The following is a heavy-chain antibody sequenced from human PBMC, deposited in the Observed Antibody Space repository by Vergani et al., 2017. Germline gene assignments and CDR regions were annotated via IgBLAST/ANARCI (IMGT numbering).Heavy chain of an antibody. D-gene: IGHD3-3*01. Sequence: QVQLVESGGGVVQPGGSLRLSCAASGFTFSSYGMHWVRQAPGKGLEWVAFIRYDGSNKYYADSVKGRFTISRDNSKNTLYLQMNSLRAEDTAVYYCARWYYDFWSGYYTGSRYYYYMDVWGKGTTVTVSS. J-gene: IGHJ6*03. CDR2: IRYDGSNK. V-gene: IGHV3-30*02. CDR3: ARWYYDFWSGYYTGSRYYYYMDV. CDR1: GFTFSSYG.